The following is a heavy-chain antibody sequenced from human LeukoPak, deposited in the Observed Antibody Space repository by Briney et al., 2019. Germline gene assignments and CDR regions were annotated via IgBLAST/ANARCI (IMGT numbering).Heavy chain of an antibody. V-gene: IGHV3-48*04. CDR1: GFTFSSYS. D-gene: IGHD6-13*01. J-gene: IGHJ6*03. CDR3: ARPQLGMGYSYYMDV. CDR2: ISSSSSTI. Sequence: GGSLRLSCAASGFTFSSYSMNWVRQAPGKGLEWVSYISSSSSTIYYADSVKGRFTISRDNAKNSLYLQMNSLRAEDTAVYYCARPQLGMGYSYYMDVWGKGTTVTVSS.